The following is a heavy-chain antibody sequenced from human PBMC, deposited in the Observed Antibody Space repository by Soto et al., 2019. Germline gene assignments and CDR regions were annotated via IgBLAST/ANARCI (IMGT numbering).Heavy chain of an antibody. CDR3: ARGSIAVAVYFDY. Sequence: ASVKVSCKASGGTFSSYTISWVRQAPGQGLEWMGRIIPILGIANYAQKFQGRVTITADKSTSTAYMELSSLRSEDTAVYYCARGSIAVAVYFDYWGQGTLVTVSS. CDR2: IIPILGIA. J-gene: IGHJ4*02. D-gene: IGHD6-19*01. CDR1: GGTFSSYT. V-gene: IGHV1-69*02.